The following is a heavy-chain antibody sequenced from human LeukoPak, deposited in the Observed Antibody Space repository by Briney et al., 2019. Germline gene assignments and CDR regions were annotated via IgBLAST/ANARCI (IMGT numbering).Heavy chain of an antibody. V-gene: IGHV3-15*01. CDR2: IKSKPDGGTT. CDR1: GFTFSNAW. J-gene: IGHJ4*02. Sequence: GGSLRLSCAASGFTFSNAWMNWVRQAPGKGLEWVGRIKSKPDGGTTDYAAPVKGRFTVSRDDSKNTVYLQMNSLKTEDTAVYYCATEGYYFDYWGQGTLVTVSS. CDR3: ATEGYYFDY.